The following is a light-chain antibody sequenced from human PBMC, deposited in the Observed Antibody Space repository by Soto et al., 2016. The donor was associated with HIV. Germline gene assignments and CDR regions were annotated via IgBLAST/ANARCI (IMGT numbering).Light chain of an antibody. J-gene: IGKJ3*01. CDR3: QQTDSFPFT. CDR2: ATY. CDR1: QAINSR. V-gene: IGKV1-12*01. Sequence: DIQMTQSPSSVSASVGDRVTITCRASQAINSRLAWYQQKPGKAPEVLNTATYTLQAGVPSRFSGSASGGTGTDFTLTIDSLQPEDFATYYCQQTDSFPFTFGPGTKVNV.